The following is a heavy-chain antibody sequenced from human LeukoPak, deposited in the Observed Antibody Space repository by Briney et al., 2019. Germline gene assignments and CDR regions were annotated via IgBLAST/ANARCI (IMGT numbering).Heavy chain of an antibody. CDR3: ARDRPQDLDPLFYYDSISGASDI. D-gene: IGHD3-22*01. V-gene: IGHV1-69*05. Sequence: GASVKVSCKXSGGTFSSYAISWVRQAPGQGLEWMGRIIPIFGTANYAQKFQGRVTITTDESTSTAYMELSSLRSEDTAVYYCARDRPQDLDPLFYYDSISGASDIWGQGTMVTVSS. CDR1: GGTFSSYA. CDR2: IIPIFGTA. J-gene: IGHJ3*02.